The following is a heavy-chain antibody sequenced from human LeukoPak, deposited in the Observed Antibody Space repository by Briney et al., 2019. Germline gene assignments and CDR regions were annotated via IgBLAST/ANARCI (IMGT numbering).Heavy chain of an antibody. CDR3: ARTPTVWGSYRYTSDY. CDR2: IYYSGST. CDR1: GGSISSGDYY. Sequence: SQTLSLTCTVSGGSISSGDYYWSWIRQPPGKGLEWIGYIYYSGSTYYNPSLKSRVTISVDTSKNQFSLKLISVTAADTAVYYCARTPTVWGSYRYTSDYWGQGTLVTVSS. V-gene: IGHV4-30-4*08. J-gene: IGHJ4*02. D-gene: IGHD3-16*02.